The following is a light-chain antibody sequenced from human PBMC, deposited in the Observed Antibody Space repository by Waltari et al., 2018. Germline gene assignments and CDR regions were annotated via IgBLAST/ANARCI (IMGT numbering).Light chain of an antibody. Sequence: DVLVTQSPSSLSASVGDSVTITCRASHYIANFLNWYQHMPGKAPRLLIHDASTLQPGVSPRFSGSTSGTDFILTIDNLHPEDFATYYCQQTYKSPPTFGPGTKVDV. CDR1: HYIANF. CDR2: DAS. V-gene: IGKV1-39*01. CDR3: QQTYKSPPT. J-gene: IGKJ3*01.